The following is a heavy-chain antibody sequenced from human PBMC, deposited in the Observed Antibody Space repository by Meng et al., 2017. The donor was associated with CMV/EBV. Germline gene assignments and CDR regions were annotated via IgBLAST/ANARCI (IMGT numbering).Heavy chain of an antibody. CDR1: GFTFDEFC. CDR3: ARDRGYYDSSGYYPFLDYYYGMDV. J-gene: IGHJ6*02. CDR2: INGNGGST. V-gene: IGHV3-20*01. D-gene: IGHD3-22*01. Sequence: GESLKISCAASGFTFDEFCMGWVRPAPGKGLEGVAGINGNGGSTGYADSVKGRFTISRDNAKNSLYLQMNSLRAEDTALYHCARDRGYYDSSGYYPFLDYYYGMDVWGQGTTVTVSS.